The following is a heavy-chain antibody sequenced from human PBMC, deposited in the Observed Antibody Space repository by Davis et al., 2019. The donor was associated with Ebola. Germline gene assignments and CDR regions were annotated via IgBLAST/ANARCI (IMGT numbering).Heavy chain of an antibody. CDR3: ARDSPGVAASFDY. V-gene: IGHV3-7*01. Sequence: GESLKISCAASGFTFSRYWMSWVRQAPGKGLEWVANIKTDGTEGYYADSVKGRFTISRDNAKNSLYLQMNSLRDEDTAVYYCARDSPGVAASFDYWGQGTLVTVSS. CDR1: GFTFSRYW. D-gene: IGHD6-13*01. CDR2: IKTDGTEG. J-gene: IGHJ4*02.